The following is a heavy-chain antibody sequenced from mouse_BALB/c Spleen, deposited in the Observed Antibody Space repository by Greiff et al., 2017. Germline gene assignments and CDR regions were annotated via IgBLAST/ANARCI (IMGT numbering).Heavy chain of an antibody. CDR1: GYTFTSYW. CDR2: IYPGNSDT. D-gene: IGHD2-4*01. V-gene: IGHV1-5*01. Sequence: EVQLQQSGTVLARPGASVKMSCKASGYTFTSYWMHWVKQRPGQGLEWIGAIYPGNSDTSYNQKFKGKAKLTAVTSTSTAYMELSSLTNEDSAVYYCTRSRIYYDYDHDYWGQGTTLTVSS. CDR3: TRSRIYYDYDHDY. J-gene: IGHJ2*01.